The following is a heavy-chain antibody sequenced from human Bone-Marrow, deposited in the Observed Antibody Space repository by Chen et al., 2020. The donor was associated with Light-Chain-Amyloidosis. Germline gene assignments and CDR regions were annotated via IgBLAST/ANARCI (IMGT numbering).Heavy chain of an antibody. CDR1: GYSINSGYY. CDR3: ARVTFWSGYPFDY. J-gene: IGHJ4*02. D-gene: IGHD3-3*01. CDR2: IYHSGST. Sequence: QVQLQESGPGLVKPSETLSLTCIVSGYSINSGYYWGWIRQPPGKGLEWIGTIYHSGSTYYNPSLKSRVTISVDTSKNQFSLNLSSVTAADTAMYYCARVTFWSGYPFDYWGQGTLVTVSS. V-gene: IGHV4-38-2*02.